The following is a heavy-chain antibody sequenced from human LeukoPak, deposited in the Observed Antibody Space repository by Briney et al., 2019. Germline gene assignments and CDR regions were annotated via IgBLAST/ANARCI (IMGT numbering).Heavy chain of an antibody. CDR3: ARQGSRENFDY. V-gene: IGHV4-59*08. J-gene: IGHJ4*02. D-gene: IGHD2-2*01. CDR2: IYYSGST. Sequence: LRLSCAASGFTFSSYAMTWFRRAPGRGLEWIGYIYYSGSTNYNPSLKSRVTISVDTSKNQFSLKLSSVTAADTAVYYCARQGSRENFDYWGQGTLVTVSS. CDR1: GFTFSSYA.